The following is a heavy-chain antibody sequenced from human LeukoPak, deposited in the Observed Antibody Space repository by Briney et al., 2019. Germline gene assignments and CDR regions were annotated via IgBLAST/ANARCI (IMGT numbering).Heavy chain of an antibody. CDR3: ANAAVAGRRYPNAFDI. Sequence: GGSLRLSCAASGFTFSSYWMHWVRQAPGKGLVWVSRINTDGSSTSYADSVKGRFTISRDNAKNTLYLQMNSLRAEDTAVYYCANAAVAGRRYPNAFDIWGQGTMVTVSS. V-gene: IGHV3-74*01. J-gene: IGHJ3*02. CDR1: GFTFSSYW. CDR2: INTDGSST. D-gene: IGHD6-19*01.